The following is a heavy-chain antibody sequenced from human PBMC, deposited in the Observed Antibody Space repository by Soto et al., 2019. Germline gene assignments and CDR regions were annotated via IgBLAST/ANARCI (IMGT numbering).Heavy chain of an antibody. V-gene: IGHV4-4*07. CDR1: GGSISSYY. J-gene: IGHJ4*02. CDR3: ARESHDYGDYVPFDY. Sequence: KASETLSLTCTVSGGSISSYYWSWIRQPAGKGLEWIGRIYTSGSTNYNPSLKSRVTMSVDTSKNQFSLKLSSVTAADTAVYYCARESHDYGDYVPFDYWGQGTLVTVSS. D-gene: IGHD4-17*01. CDR2: IYTSGST.